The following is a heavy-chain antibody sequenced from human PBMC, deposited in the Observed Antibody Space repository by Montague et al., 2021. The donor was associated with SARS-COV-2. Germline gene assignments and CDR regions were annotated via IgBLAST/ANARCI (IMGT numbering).Heavy chain of an antibody. CDR2: INHRGTS. Sequence: ETLFLTCAVYGGSFSDYFWTWIRQPPGKGLEWIGEINHRGTSNYNPSLKSRVSISVDTSKNQFSLYLGSVTAADAGLYYCARDRQWPRERIYLDQWGQGILVTVSS. J-gene: IGHJ4*02. D-gene: IGHD6-19*01. CDR3: ARDRQWPRERIYLDQ. V-gene: IGHV4-34*01. CDR1: GGSFSDYF.